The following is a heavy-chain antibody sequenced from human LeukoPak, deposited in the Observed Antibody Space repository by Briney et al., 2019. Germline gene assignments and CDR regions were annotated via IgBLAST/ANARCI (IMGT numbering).Heavy chain of an antibody. Sequence: GGSLRLSCAASGFTFSDFYMSWIRQAPGKGLEWVSVIGGSNGITFYVGSVKGRFTISRDNSKDTLYLQMNSLRAEDTAVYYCARNENSGWGYFDYWGQGTLVTVSS. D-gene: IGHD5-12*01. V-gene: IGHV3-23*01. CDR2: IGGSNGIT. CDR1: GFTFSDFY. CDR3: ARNENSGWGYFDY. J-gene: IGHJ4*02.